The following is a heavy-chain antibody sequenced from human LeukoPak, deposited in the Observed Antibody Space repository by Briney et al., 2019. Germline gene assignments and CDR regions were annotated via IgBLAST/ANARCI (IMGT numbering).Heavy chain of an antibody. V-gene: IGHV4-4*07. CDR3: ARDGVENSSWYPLDS. D-gene: IGHD6-13*01. J-gene: IGHJ4*02. CDR1: GGSISGYY. Sequence: SETLSLTCTVSGGSISGYYWSWVRQPAGEGLEWIGRIYTSGSTNYKPSLKSRVTMSVDTSKNQFSLKLTSVTAADTAVYYCARDGVENSSWYPLDSWGPGTLVTVSS. CDR2: IYTSGST.